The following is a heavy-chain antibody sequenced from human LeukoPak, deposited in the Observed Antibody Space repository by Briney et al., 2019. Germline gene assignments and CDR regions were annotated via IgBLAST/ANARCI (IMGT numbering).Heavy chain of an antibody. V-gene: IGHV3-30-3*01. CDR3: ARVPGAGALDI. CDR2: ISYDGSKK. CDR1: GFTFSTYA. Sequence: PGGSLRLSCAASGFTFSTYAMNWVRQAPGKGLEWVAIISYDGSKKYYAESVRGRFTISRDNSSNNLCLQMSSLRTDDTGVYYCARVPGAGALDIWGQGTTVIVSS. J-gene: IGHJ3*02.